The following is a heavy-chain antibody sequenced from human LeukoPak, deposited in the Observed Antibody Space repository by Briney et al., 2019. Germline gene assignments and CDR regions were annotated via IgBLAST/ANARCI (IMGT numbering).Heavy chain of an antibody. CDR3: SRESGAFCPFGY. Sequence: PATSLSLTCAASGFSITSTTLCCFVHQPPGRLLEWTGKISVAGNTNYNASLNGRVTISLDESRNQLYLDLTSVTAADTAIYYCSRESGAFCPFGYWGQGTLVTVPP. CDR2: ISVAGNT. CDR1: GFSITSTTL. D-gene: IGHD1-26*01. V-gene: IGHV4-4*02. J-gene: IGHJ4*02.